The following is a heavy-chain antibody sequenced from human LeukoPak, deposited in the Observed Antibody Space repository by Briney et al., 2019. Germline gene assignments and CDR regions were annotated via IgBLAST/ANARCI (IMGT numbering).Heavy chain of an antibody. CDR1: GFTFSHYS. J-gene: IGHJ4*02. D-gene: IGHD1-26*01. V-gene: IGHV3-48*01. Sequence: GGSLRLSCAASGFTFSHYSMNWVRQAPGKGLEWVSYISSSSTIIYYADSVKGRFTISRDNAKNSLYLQMNSLRAEDTAVYYCARGRGTNFDYWGQGTLVTVSS. CDR3: ARGRGTNFDY. CDR2: ISSSSTII.